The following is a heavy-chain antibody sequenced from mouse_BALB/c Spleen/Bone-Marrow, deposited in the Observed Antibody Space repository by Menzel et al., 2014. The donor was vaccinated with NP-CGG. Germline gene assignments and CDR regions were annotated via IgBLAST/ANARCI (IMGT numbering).Heavy chain of an antibody. J-gene: IGHJ4*01. CDR3: AREDPGALDY. V-gene: IGHV2-6-7*01. Sequence: VQLQQSGPGLVAPSQSLSITCTVSGFSLTGYAVNWVRQPPGKGLEWLGMIWGDGSTDYNSALESRLSISKDNSKSQVFLKMNSLQTDDTARYYCAREDPGALDYWGQGTSVTVSS. CDR1: GFSLTGYA. CDR2: IWGDGST.